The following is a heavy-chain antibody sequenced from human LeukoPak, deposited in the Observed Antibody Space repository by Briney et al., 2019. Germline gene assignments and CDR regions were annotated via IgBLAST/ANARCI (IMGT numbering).Heavy chain of an antibody. Sequence: SETLSLTCAVYGGSFSGYYWSWIRQPPGKGLEWLGEINHSGSTNYNPSLKSRVTISVDTSKNQFSLKLSSVTAADTAVYYCARHRRDLQVIAVARRGGFDYWGQGTLVTVSS. CDR2: INHSGST. CDR3: ARHRRDLQVIAVARRGGFDY. V-gene: IGHV4-34*01. D-gene: IGHD6-19*01. J-gene: IGHJ4*02. CDR1: GGSFSGYY.